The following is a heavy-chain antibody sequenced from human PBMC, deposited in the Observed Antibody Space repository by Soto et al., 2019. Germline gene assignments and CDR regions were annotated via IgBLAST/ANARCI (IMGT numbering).Heavy chain of an antibody. J-gene: IGHJ5*02. D-gene: IGHD6-13*01. CDR1: GGTFSSYA. CDR3: ATHLYSTHSVSGNWFDP. CDR2: IIPIFGTA. Sequence: QVQLVQSGAEEKKPGSSVKVSCKASGGTFSSYAISWVRQAQGQGLEWLGGIIPIFGTANYAQKFQARVTITADESTSTAYMELSSLRSEDTAVYYCATHLYSTHSVSGNWFDPWGQGTLVTVSS. V-gene: IGHV1-69*01.